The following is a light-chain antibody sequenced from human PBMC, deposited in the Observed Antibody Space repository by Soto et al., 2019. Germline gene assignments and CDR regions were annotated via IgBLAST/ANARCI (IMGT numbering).Light chain of an antibody. CDR1: TSDVGGFDY. CDR3: SSYTTTGNKV. Sequence: QSVLPHPASVCWSPGHSITVSCTGTTSDVGGFDYVSWYQQHPGKAPKLMIFDVSNRPSGVSDRFSGSKSGNTASLTISGLQAEEEADYYCSSYTTTGNKVFGTGTKVTVL. CDR2: DVS. J-gene: IGLJ1*01. V-gene: IGLV2-14*03.